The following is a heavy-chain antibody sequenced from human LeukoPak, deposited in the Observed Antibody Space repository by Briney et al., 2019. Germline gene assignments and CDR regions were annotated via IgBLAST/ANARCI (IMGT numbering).Heavy chain of an antibody. J-gene: IGHJ6*02. D-gene: IGHD6-13*01. V-gene: IGHV1-18*01. CDR3: ARVWAAAGIGRLMDV. CDR1: GYTFTSYG. CDR2: ISAYNGNT. Sequence: ASVKVSCKASGYTFTSYGISWVRQAPGQGLEWMGWISAYNGNTNYAQKLQGRVTMTTDTSTSTAYMELRSLRSDDTAVYYCARVWAAAGIGRLMDVWGQGTTVTVSS.